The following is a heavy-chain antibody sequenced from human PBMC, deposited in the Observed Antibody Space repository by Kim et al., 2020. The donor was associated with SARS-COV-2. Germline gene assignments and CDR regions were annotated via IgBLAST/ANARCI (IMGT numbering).Heavy chain of an antibody. CDR3: AKDLGLGDVVVPAAILGDFDY. V-gene: IGHV3-23*01. J-gene: IGHJ4*02. D-gene: IGHD2-2*01. Sequence: FTISRDNSNNTLYLQMNSLRAEDTAVYYCAKDLGLGDVVVPAAILGDFDYWGQGTLVTVSS.